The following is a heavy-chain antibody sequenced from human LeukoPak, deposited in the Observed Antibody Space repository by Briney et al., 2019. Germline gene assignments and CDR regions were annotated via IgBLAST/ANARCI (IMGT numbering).Heavy chain of an antibody. CDR1: GYTFTSYG. D-gene: IGHD1-20*01. J-gene: IGHJ4*02. V-gene: IGHV1-18*01. CDR2: ISAYNGNT. CDR3: ATERITGTNLFDY. Sequence: ASVKVSCKASGYTFTSYGISWVRQAPGQGLEWMGWISAYNGNTNYAQKFQGRVTMTEDTSTDTAYMELSSLRSEDTAVYYCATERITGTNLFDYWGQGTLVTVSS.